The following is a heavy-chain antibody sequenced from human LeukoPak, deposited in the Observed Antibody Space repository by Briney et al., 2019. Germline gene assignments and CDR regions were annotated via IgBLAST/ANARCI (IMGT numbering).Heavy chain of an antibody. CDR2: IYYSGST. CDR3: ARAYGTTVAYYFDY. Sequence: PSETLSLTCTVSGGSISSYYWSWIRQPPGKGLEWIGYIYYSGSTNYNPPLKSRVTISVDTSKNQFSLKLSSVTAADTAVYYCARAYGTTVAYYFDYWGQGTLVTVSS. CDR1: GGSISSYY. V-gene: IGHV4-59*08. J-gene: IGHJ4*02. D-gene: IGHD4-23*01.